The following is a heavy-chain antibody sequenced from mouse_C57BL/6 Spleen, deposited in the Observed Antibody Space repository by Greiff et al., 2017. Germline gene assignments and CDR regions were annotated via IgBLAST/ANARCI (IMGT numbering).Heavy chain of an antibody. J-gene: IGHJ2*01. CDR3: AREELGDY. Sequence: EVKLVESGGGLVKPGGSLKLSCAASGFTFSSYAMSWVRQTPEKRLEWVATISDGGSYTYYPDNVKGRFTISRDNAKNNLYLQMSHLKSEDTAMYYGAREELGDYWGQGTTLTVSS. D-gene: IGHD4-1*01. CDR2: ISDGGSYT. V-gene: IGHV5-4*01. CDR1: GFTFSSYA.